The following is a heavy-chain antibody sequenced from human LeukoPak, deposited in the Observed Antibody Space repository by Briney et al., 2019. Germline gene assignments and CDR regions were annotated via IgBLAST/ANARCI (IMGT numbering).Heavy chain of an antibody. Sequence: ASVTVSFTASGYTFTSYYMHWVRQAPGQGLEWMGIINPSGVSTSYAQKFQGRVTMTRDMSTSTVYMELSSLRSEDTAVYYCARDPTLGGVIGLNYFDYWGQGTLVTVSS. CDR2: INPSGVST. J-gene: IGHJ4*02. CDR1: GYTFTSYY. V-gene: IGHV1-46*01. CDR3: ARDPTLGGVIGLNYFDY. D-gene: IGHD3-16*02.